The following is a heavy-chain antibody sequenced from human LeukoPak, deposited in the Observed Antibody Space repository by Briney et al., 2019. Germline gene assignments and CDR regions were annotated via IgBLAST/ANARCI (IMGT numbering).Heavy chain of an antibody. Sequence: GGSLRLSCAASGFTFSSYSMNWVRQAPGQGLEWVSSISSSTSYIYYADSVKGRFTISRDNAKNSLYLQMNSLRAEDTAVYYCARVIRPLVVTAQYFDYWGQGTLVTVSS. D-gene: IGHD2-21*02. J-gene: IGHJ4*02. V-gene: IGHV3-21*01. CDR3: ARVIRPLVVTAQYFDY. CDR1: GFTFSSYS. CDR2: ISSSTSYI.